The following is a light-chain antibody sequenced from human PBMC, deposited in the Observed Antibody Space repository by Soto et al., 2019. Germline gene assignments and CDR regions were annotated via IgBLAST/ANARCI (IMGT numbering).Light chain of an antibody. CDR1: QSISRW. CDR3: QQYHTSFRT. Sequence: DIPLTQSPSTLSASVGDRVTVTCRASQSISRWLAWYQQKPGQAPKLLIHDASTLQSGVPSRFSGSGSGTEFSLTISTLQPDDFATYYCQQYHTSFRTFRQGTKVDIK. V-gene: IGKV1-5*01. J-gene: IGKJ1*01. CDR2: DAS.